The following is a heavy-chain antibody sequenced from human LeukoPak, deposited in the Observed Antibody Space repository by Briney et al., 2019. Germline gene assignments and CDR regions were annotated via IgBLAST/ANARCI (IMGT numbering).Heavy chain of an antibody. J-gene: IGHJ6*03. D-gene: IGHD5-24*01. CDR1: GGTFNSYA. Sequence: SVKVSCKASGGTFNSYAISWVRQAPGQGLEWMGGIMPLFGTANYAQKFQGRVTFTTDESASTAYMEVSSLRSEDTAVYYCASGSLGDGYGVGDYYQYMDVWGKGTTVTVSS. V-gene: IGHV1-69*05. CDR3: ASGSLGDGYGVGDYYQYMDV. CDR2: IMPLFGTA.